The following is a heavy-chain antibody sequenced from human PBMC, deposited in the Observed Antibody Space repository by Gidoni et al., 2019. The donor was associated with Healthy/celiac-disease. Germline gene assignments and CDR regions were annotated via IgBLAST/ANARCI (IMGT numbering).Heavy chain of an antibody. J-gene: IGHJ4*02. CDR3: AKDRGILTGYSRN. CDR2: ISGSGGST. D-gene: IGHD3-9*01. CDR1: GFTCSSYA. Sequence: VQLLESGGGLVQPGGSLRLSFAASGFTCSSYAMSWVRQAPGKGLEGVSAISGSGGSTYYADSVKGRFTISRDNSKNTLYLQMNSLRAEDTAVYYCAKDRGILTGYSRNWGQGTLVTVSS. V-gene: IGHV3-23*01.